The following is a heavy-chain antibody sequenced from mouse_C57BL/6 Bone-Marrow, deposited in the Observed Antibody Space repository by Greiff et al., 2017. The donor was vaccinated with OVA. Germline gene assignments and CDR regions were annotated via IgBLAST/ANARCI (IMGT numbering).Heavy chain of an antibody. V-gene: IGHV1-69*01. CDR2: IDPSDSYT. Sequence: QVQLQQPGAELVMPGASVKLSCKASGYTFTSYWMHWVKQRPGQGLEWIGEIDPSDSYTNYNQKFKGKSTLTVDKSSSTAYMQLSSLTSEDSAVYYCAIYYDYRFANWGQGTLVTVSA. CDR1: GYTFTSYW. D-gene: IGHD2-4*01. CDR3: AIYYDYRFAN. J-gene: IGHJ3*01.